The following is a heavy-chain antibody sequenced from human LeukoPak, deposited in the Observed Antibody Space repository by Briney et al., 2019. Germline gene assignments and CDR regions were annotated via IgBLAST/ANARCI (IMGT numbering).Heavy chain of an antibody. CDR2: IYYSERT. J-gene: IGHJ3*02. CDR1: GVSIRGYY. D-gene: IGHD6-13*01. V-gene: IGHV4-59*08. CDR3: ARTFSSSYPDAFDI. Sequence: PAETLSLTCTVSGVSIRGYYWSWIRQPPGKGVEWVGYIYYSERTNYNPSLKSRVAISVDTSRTQFSLTLSSVTAADTAVYFCARTFSSSYPDAFDIWGQGTVVTVSS.